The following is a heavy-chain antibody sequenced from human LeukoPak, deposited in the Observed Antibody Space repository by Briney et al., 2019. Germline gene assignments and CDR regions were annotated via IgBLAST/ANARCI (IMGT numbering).Heavy chain of an antibody. D-gene: IGHD1-1*01. Sequence: GGSLRLSCAASGLTFHDYAMHWVRQAPGKGLEWLSGISWNSDSIGYADSVKGRFTISRDNAENSLYLQMNSLRAEDTAVYYCARKTGTTGEAFDYWGQGTQVTVSS. CDR3: ARKTGTTGEAFDY. CDR1: GLTFHDYA. V-gene: IGHV3-9*01. J-gene: IGHJ4*02. CDR2: ISWNSDSI.